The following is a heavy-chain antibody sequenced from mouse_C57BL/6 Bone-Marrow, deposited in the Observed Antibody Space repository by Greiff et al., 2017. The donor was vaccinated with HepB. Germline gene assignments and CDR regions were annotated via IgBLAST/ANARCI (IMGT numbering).Heavy chain of an antibody. CDR3: ARHYDYDVNYFDY. V-gene: IGHV5-6*01. Sequence: EVNVVESGGDLVKPGGSLKLSCAASGFTFSSYGMSWVRQTPDKRLEWVATISSGGSYTYYPDSVKGRFTISRDNAKNTLYLQMSSLKSEDTAMYYCARHYDYDVNYFDYWGQGTTLTVSS. CDR1: GFTFSSYG. D-gene: IGHD2-4*01. J-gene: IGHJ2*01. CDR2: ISSGGSYT.